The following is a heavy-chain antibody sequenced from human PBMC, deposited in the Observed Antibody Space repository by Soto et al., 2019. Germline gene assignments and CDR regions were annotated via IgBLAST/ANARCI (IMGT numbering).Heavy chain of an antibody. CDR1: GGSISSGSYY. D-gene: IGHD2-21*02. CDR3: ARQINCGGDCTHRAFDY. V-gene: IGHV4-39*01. CDR2: IYYSGST. J-gene: IGHJ4*02. Sequence: SETLSLTCTVSGGSISSGSYYWGWIRQPPGKGLEWIGSIYYSGSTYYNPSLKSRVTISVDTSKNLFSLKLTSVTAADTAVYSRARQINCGGDCTHRAFDYWGQGTLVTVSS.